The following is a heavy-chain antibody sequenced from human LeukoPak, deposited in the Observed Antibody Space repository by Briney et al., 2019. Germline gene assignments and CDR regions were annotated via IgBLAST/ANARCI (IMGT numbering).Heavy chain of an antibody. CDR1: GFTFDVYG. J-gene: IGHJ4*02. V-gene: IGHV3-20*04. D-gene: IGHD6-19*01. Sequence: GGSLRLSCAASGFTFDVYGMSGARQAPGKGREWGSGINWNGGNTGYADSVKGRFTISRDNAKNSLYLQMNSLRAEDTALYYCAKAVAGPFDYWGQGALVTVSS. CDR2: INWNGGNT. CDR3: AKAVAGPFDY.